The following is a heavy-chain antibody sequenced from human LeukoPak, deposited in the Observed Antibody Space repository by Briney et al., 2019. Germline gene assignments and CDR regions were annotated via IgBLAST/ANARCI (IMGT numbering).Heavy chain of an antibody. CDR2: IYTSGST. V-gene: IGHV4-61*02. D-gene: IGHD6-19*01. CDR1: GGSISSGSYY. Sequence: SQTLSLTCTVSGGSISSGSYYWSWIRQPAGKGLEWIGRIYTSGSTNYNPSLKSQVTISVDTSKNQFSLKLSSVTAADTAVYYCARWRQVAVAGTPLEAFDIWGQGTMVTVSS. J-gene: IGHJ3*02. CDR3: ARWRQVAVAGTPLEAFDI.